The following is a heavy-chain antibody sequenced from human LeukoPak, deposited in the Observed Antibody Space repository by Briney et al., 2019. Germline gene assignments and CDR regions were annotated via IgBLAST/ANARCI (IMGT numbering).Heavy chain of an antibody. D-gene: IGHD6-6*01. V-gene: IGHV3-11*04. Sequence: GGSLRLSCAASGFTFSDYYMSWIRQAPGKGLEWVSYISSRGNTIYYADSVKGRFTISRDNTKKSLYLQMNSLRAEDTAVYYCASSSDPYYYYYMDVWGKGTTVTVSS. CDR2: ISSRGNTI. J-gene: IGHJ6*03. CDR3: ASSSDPYYYYYMDV. CDR1: GFTFSDYY.